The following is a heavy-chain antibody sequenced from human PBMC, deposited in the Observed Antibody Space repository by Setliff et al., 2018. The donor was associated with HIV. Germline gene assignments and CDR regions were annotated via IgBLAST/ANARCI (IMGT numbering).Heavy chain of an antibody. J-gene: IGHJ4*02. CDR3: ARVNALIRAPFDY. Sequence: LSLTCTVSGGSITGYYWSWVRQPPGKGLEWIGYIFYSGTTNYSPSLNSRATISVDTSKNSFSLRLSSVTAADTAVYYCARVNALIRAPFDYWGQGALVTV. V-gene: IGHV4-59*01. CDR1: GGSITGYY. CDR2: IFYSGTT.